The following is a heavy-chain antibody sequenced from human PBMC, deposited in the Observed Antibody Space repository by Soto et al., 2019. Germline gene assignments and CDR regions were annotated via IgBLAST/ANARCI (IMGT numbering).Heavy chain of an antibody. D-gene: IGHD4-17*01. CDR3: ADVQSPPGEPVYYDYGMDV. J-gene: IGHJ6*02. Sequence: ASVKVSCKASGYTFTSYYMHWVRQAPGQGLEWMGIINPSGGSTSYAQKFQGRVTMTRGTSTSTVYMELSSLRSEDTAVYYCADVQSPPGEPVYYDYGMDVWGQGTTVTVSS. CDR2: INPSGGST. V-gene: IGHV1-46*01. CDR1: GYTFTSYY.